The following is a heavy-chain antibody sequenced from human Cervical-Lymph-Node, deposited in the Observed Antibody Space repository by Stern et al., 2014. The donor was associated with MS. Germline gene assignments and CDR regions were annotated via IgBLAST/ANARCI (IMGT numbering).Heavy chain of an antibody. J-gene: IGHJ4*02. CDR2: IDWGDDQ. Sequence: QVTLRESGPALVKPTQTLTLTCTFSGFSLSTSGVRVSWLRQPPGKALEWLARIDWGDDQFYSASLKTRLTISKDTSQNQVFLTLTNMDPVDTATYYGARQRPNCSGGSCYLTLFDTWGQGTLLTVSS. CDR1: GFSLSTSGVR. D-gene: IGHD2-15*01. CDR3: ARQRPNCSGGSCYLTLFDT. V-gene: IGHV2-70*04.